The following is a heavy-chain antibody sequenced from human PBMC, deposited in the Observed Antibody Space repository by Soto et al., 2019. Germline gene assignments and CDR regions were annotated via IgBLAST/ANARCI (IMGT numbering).Heavy chain of an antibody. D-gene: IGHD3-10*01. J-gene: IGHJ6*02. CDR3: ASEMGLTMVRGVIGYYGMDV. CDR2: IIPILGIA. Sequence: QVQLVQSGAEVKKPGSSVKVSCKASGGTFSSYTISWVRQAPGQGLEWMGRIIPILGIANYAQKFQGRVTINADKSXXTXYXXLSSLRSEDTAVYYCASEMGLTMVRGVIGYYGMDVWGQGTTVTVSS. CDR1: GGTFSSYT. V-gene: IGHV1-69*02.